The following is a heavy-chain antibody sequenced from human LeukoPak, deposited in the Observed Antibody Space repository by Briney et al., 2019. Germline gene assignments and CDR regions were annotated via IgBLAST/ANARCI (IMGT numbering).Heavy chain of an antibody. J-gene: IGHJ6*03. CDR1: GGTFSSYA. D-gene: IGHD6-13*01. CDR2: IIPIFGTA. V-gene: IGHV1-69*05. Sequence: SVKVSCKASGGTFSSYAISWVRQAPGQGLEWMGGIIPIFGTANYAQKFQGRVTITTDESTSTAYMELSSLRSEDTAVYYCASYGLLSSSWPEEYYYYMDVWGKGTTVTVSS. CDR3: ASYGLLSSSWPEEYYYYMDV.